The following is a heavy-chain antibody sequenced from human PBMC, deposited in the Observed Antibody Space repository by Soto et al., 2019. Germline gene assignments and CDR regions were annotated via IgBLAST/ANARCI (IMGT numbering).Heavy chain of an antibody. Sequence: WTWILQPPGKGLEWIGYIHDSGSTNYNPALESRVSISVDTSKNELSLKLSSVTAADTAMYYCARVVRDSWSGVHTNNWLDPWGQGTLVTVSS. J-gene: IGHJ5*02. CDR3: ARVVRDSWSGVHTNNWLDP. CDR2: IHDSGST. V-gene: IGHV4-59*01. D-gene: IGHD3-3*01.